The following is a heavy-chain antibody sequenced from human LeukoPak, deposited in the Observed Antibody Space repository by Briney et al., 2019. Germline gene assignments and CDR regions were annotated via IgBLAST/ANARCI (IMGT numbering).Heavy chain of an antibody. CDR3: ARGAHYYDSSGYSG. D-gene: IGHD3-22*01. J-gene: IGHJ4*02. CDR2: ISSSSSYI. CDR1: GFTFSRYS. Sequence: GGSLRLSCAASGFTFSRYSMNWVRQAPGKGLEWVSSISSSSSYIYYADSVKGRFTISRDNAKNSLYLQMNSLRAEDTAVYYCARGAHYYDSSGYSGWGQGTLVTVSS. V-gene: IGHV3-21*01.